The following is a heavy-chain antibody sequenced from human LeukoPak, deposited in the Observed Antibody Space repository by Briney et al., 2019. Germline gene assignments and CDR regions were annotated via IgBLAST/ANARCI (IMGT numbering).Heavy chain of an antibody. CDR3: ARESFSGGRGSSDY. D-gene: IGHD2-15*01. CDR1: GYTFTCYS. V-gene: IGHV1-18*01. Sequence: PAASLKVSCKASGYTFTCYSLNWVRQAPGQGLEWMSSISACNSYTYYAEKVQGRFTTTTDTSRSSAYMELRSLRSDDTAVYYCARESFSGGRGSSDYWGQGTLFTVSS. J-gene: IGHJ4*02. CDR2: ISACNSYT.